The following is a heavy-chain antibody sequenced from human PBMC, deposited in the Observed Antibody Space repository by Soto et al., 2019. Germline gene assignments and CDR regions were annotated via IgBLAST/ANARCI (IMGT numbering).Heavy chain of an antibody. CDR2: IYYIGST. J-gene: IGHJ4*02. V-gene: IGHV4-59*01. Sequence: SEPLPLTGTVPVGSSNTFYWSWVRQPPGKGLEWIGYIYYIGSTNYNPSLKSRVTISVDTSKNQFSLKLSSVTAADTAVYYCARVQPGTIDYWGQGALVTVSS. D-gene: IGHD1-1*01. CDR1: VGSSNTFY. CDR3: ARVQPGTIDY.